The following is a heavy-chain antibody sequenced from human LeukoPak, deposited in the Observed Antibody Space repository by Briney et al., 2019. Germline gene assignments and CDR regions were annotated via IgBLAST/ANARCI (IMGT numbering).Heavy chain of an antibody. Sequence: GGSLRLSCAASGFTFSSYSMNWVRQAPEKGLEWVSSISSSSSYIYYADSVKGRYTISRANAKNSLYLKMNSLRAEDTAVYYCARGGQLLYSSPYWAQGPLVPVSS. CDR1: GFTFSSYS. CDR2: ISSSSSYI. CDR3: ARGGQLLYSSPY. D-gene: IGHD2-2*02. J-gene: IGHJ4*02. V-gene: IGHV3-21*01.